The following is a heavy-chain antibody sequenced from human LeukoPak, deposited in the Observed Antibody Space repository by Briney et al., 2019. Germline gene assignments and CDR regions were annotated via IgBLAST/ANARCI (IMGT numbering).Heavy chain of an antibody. CDR2: INPNSGGT. D-gene: IGHD6-19*01. Sequence: ASVKVSCKASGYTFIGYYMPWVRQAPGQGLEWMGRINPNSGGTNYAQKFQGRVTMTRDTSISTAYMELSRLRSDDTAVYYCATSLRQWLATVPFDYWGQGTLVTVSS. V-gene: IGHV1-2*06. J-gene: IGHJ4*02. CDR1: GYTFIGYY. CDR3: ATSLRQWLATVPFDY.